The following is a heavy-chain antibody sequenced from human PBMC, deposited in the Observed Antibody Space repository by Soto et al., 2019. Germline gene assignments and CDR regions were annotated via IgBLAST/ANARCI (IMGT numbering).Heavy chain of an antibody. D-gene: IGHD5-12*01. Sequence: QVQLQESGPGLVKPSETLSLTCTVSGGSITSYYWSWIRQPPGKGLEWIGYIYFSGSANYNPSLKCRVTITVDTSKNQFSLKLSSVTAADTAVYYCARRYSGYGDYWGQGTLVTVSS. CDR3: ARRYSGYGDY. V-gene: IGHV4-59*08. J-gene: IGHJ4*02. CDR1: GGSITSYY. CDR2: IYFSGSA.